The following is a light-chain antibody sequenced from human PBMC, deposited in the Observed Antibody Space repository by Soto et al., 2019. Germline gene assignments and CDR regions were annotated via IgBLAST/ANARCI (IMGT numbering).Light chain of an antibody. J-gene: IGKJ5*01. CDR1: QSLVHSDGIAY. CDR2: KVS. Sequence: DVVMPQSPLSLPVTLGQPASISCRSNQSLVHSDGIAYFSWFQQRPVRSPRRLIYKVSNRDSGVPARFSGSGSDTDLALKISRVEAEDVGVYYCMQGTHGPRPFGQGTRLEIK. V-gene: IGKV2-30*02. CDR3: MQGTHGPRP.